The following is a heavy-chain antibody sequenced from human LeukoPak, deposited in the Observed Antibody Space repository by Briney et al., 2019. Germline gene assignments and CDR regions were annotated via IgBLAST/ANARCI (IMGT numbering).Heavy chain of an antibody. J-gene: IGHJ4*02. V-gene: IGHV3-21*05. CDR1: GFTFRIYG. CDR2: IGRTGSDI. CDR3: ARATRNGYDY. Sequence: GGSLRLSCAASGFTFRIYGMNWVRQAPGKGPEWASYIGRTGSDIYYADSVKGRFTVSRDNAKNSLYLQMNSLRVEDTAVYYCARATRNGYDYWGQGTLVTVSS. D-gene: IGHD5-24*01.